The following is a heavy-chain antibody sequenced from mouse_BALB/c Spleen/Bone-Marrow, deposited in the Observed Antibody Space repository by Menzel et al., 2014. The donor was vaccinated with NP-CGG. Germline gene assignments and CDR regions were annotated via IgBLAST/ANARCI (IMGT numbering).Heavy chain of an antibody. CDR3: ESRGEYFDV. CDR2: IYPYNGVS. Sequence: EVQLQQSGPELVKPGASVKISCKASGYSFTGYYMHWVKQSHGNSLDWIGYIYPYNGVSSYNQKFKGKATLPVDKSSSTAFMELRSLTSEDSAVYYCESRGEYFDVWGAGTTVTVSS. J-gene: IGHJ1*01. CDR1: GYSFTGYY. V-gene: IGHV1-31*01.